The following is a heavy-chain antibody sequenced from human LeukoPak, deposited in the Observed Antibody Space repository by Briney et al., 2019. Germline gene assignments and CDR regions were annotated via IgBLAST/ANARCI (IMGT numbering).Heavy chain of an antibody. CDR2: IMFDGSNK. V-gene: IGHV3-33*06. CDR3: AKAVAATGHYYFGMDV. CDR1: GFTFSSYG. Sequence: GRSLRLSCTASGFTFSSYGMHWVRQAPGKGLEWVAVIMFDGSNKYYADSVKGRLTISRDNFKSTLYLQMNSLRAEDTAVYYCAKAVAATGHYYFGMDVWGQGTTVTVSS. J-gene: IGHJ6*02. D-gene: IGHD6-19*01.